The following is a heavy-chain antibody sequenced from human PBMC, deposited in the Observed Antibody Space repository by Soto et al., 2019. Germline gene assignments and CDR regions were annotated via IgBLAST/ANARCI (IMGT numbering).Heavy chain of an antibody. J-gene: IGHJ6*03. CDR1: GGTFSSYT. Sequence: VQLVQSGAEVKKPGSSVKVSCKASGGTFSSYTISWVRQAPGQGLEWMGRIIPILGIANYAQKFQGRVTITADKSTSTAYMELSSLRSEDTAVYYCARSAALDSYYYYMDVWGKGTTVTVSS. V-gene: IGHV1-69*02. D-gene: IGHD6-13*01. CDR3: ARSAALDSYYYYMDV. CDR2: IIPILGIA.